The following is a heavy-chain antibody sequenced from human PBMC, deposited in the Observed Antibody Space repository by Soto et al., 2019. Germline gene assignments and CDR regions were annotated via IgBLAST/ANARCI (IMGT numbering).Heavy chain of an antibody. D-gene: IGHD4-17*01. CDR1: GFTFSNAW. Sequence: EVQLVESGGGLVEPGGSLRLSCAASGFTFSNAWMNWVRQAPGKGLEWVGRIISKTDGGTTEYAAPVKGRFTIPRDDSINTVNLQMNSLKTEDTAVYYCTTNRIYGESAFYFDYWGQGTLVTVSS. CDR2: IISKTDGGTT. CDR3: TTNRIYGESAFYFDY. V-gene: IGHV3-15*07. J-gene: IGHJ4*02.